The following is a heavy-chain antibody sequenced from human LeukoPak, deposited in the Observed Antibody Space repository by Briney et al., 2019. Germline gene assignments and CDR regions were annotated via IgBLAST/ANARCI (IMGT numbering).Heavy chain of an antibody. V-gene: IGHV1-46*01. J-gene: IGHJ5*02. D-gene: IGHD3-9*01. Sequence: ASVKVSCKASGYTFTNYFMHWVRQAPGQGLEWMGVINPSGGGTTYAQRFQGRVTMTRDTSTSTVHMELSSLRSEDTAVYYCARLTPRFDPWGQGTLVTVSS. CDR1: GYTFTNYF. CDR3: ARLTPRFDP. CDR2: INPSGGGT.